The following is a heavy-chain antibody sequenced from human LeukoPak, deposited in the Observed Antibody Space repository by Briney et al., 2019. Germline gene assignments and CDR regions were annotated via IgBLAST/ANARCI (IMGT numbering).Heavy chain of an antibody. CDR1: GGSFSGYY. J-gene: IGHJ4*02. V-gene: IGHV4-34*01. D-gene: IGHD3-3*01. Sequence: SETLSLTXAVYGGSFSGYYWSWIRQPPGKGLEWIGEINHSGSTNYNPSLKSRVTISVDTSKNQFSLKLSSVTAADTAVYYCVPYDFWSGYRDYWGQGTLVTVSS. CDR2: INHSGST. CDR3: VPYDFWSGYRDY.